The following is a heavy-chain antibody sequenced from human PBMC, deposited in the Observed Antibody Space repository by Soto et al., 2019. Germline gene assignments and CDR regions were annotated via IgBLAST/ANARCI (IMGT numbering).Heavy chain of an antibody. J-gene: IGHJ4*02. CDR3: AGGTYGDYDY. CDR1: GGSISSYY. D-gene: IGHD4-17*01. V-gene: IGHV4-59*01. Sequence: SETLSLTCTVSGGSISSYYWNWIRQPPGKGLEWIGDIYYTGSTNYNPSLKRRVTISIDTSKNQFSLKLSSVTAADTAVYYCAGGTYGDYDYWGQGTLVTVSS. CDR2: IYYTGST.